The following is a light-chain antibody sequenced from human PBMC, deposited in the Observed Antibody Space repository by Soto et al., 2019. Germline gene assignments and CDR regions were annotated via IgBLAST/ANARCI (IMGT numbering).Light chain of an antibody. CDR1: QSVGSN. Sequence: EVVMTQSPATLSVSPGESVTLSCRASQSVGSNLAWYQQKPGQVPRLLIYGTSTRATGTPARFSGSGSGTDFTLTISGLQSADFAVYYCQQYNNWPPFTFGPGSKVDVK. V-gene: IGKV3-15*01. CDR2: GTS. J-gene: IGKJ3*01. CDR3: QQYNNWPPFT.